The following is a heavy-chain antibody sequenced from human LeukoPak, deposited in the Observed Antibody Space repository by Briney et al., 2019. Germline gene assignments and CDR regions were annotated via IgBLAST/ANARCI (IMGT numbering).Heavy chain of an antibody. CDR3: AKGAYYYDSSGRAGFDY. Sequence: GGSLRLSCAASGFTFSSYGMHWVRQAPGKGLEWVAVISYDGSNKYYADSVKGRFTISRDNSKDTLYLQMNSLRAEDTAVYYCAKGAYYYDSSGRAGFDYWGQGTLVTVSS. D-gene: IGHD3-22*01. CDR2: ISYDGSNK. CDR1: GFTFSSYG. V-gene: IGHV3-30*18. J-gene: IGHJ4*02.